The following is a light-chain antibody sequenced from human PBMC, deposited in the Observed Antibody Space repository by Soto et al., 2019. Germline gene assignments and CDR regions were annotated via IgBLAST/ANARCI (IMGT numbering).Light chain of an antibody. CDR2: LAS. J-gene: IGKJ1*01. Sequence: AIQMTQSPSSLSASVGDRVTITCRASQGIRNDLGWYQQKPGKAPKLLIFLASSLQSGVPSRFSGSGSGTDFTLTISSLQPEDFATYYCQQYDSYPWTFGQGTKVDI. CDR1: QGIRND. CDR3: QQYDSYPWT. V-gene: IGKV1-6*01.